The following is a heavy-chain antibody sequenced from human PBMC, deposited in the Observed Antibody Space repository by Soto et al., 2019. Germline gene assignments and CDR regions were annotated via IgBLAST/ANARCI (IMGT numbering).Heavy chain of an antibody. CDR2: ISGGDTT. CDR3: AKRDSGSGTSPPLIGS. J-gene: IGHJ4*02. D-gene: IGHD3-10*01. CDR1: GFTFTSYS. V-gene: IGHV3-23*01. Sequence: EVQLLESGGGLVQPGGSLRLSCAASGFTFTSYSMNWVRQAPGKGLEWVSTISGGDTTFYADSVKGRFTISRDESKNTMYLAMNTLRVDDTAVYFCAKRDSGSGTSPPLIGSWGQGTLVTVSS.